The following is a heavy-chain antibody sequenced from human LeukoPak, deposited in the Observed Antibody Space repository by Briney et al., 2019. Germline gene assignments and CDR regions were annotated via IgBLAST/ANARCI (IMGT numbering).Heavy chain of an antibody. CDR1: GYIFTDYY. J-gene: IGHJ4*02. Sequence: ASVKVSCKASGYIFTDYYMHWVRQAPGQGLEWMGIINPSGGSTSYAQKFQGRVTMTRDTSTSTVYMELSSLRSEDTAVYYCARDRVAARLVPDYSRQGTLVTVSS. CDR2: INPSGGST. D-gene: IGHD6-6*01. V-gene: IGHV1-46*01. CDR3: ARDRVAARLVPDY.